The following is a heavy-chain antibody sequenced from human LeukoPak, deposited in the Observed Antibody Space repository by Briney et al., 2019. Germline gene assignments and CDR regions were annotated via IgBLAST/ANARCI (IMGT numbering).Heavy chain of an antibody. CDR2: ISGSGGST. Sequence: GGSLGLSCAASGFTFSSYAMSWVRQAPGKGLEWVSAISGSGGSTYNADSVKGRFTISRDNSKNTLYLQMNSLRAEDTAVYYCAKFLGPSYSERQWLVLGRAFDIWGQGTMVTVSS. V-gene: IGHV3-23*01. CDR3: AKFLGPSYSERQWLVLGRAFDI. CDR1: GFTFSSYA. J-gene: IGHJ3*02. D-gene: IGHD6-19*01.